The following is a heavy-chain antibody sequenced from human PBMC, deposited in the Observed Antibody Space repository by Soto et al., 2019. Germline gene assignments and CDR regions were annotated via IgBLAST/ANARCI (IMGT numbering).Heavy chain of an antibody. CDR2: INAGNGNT. CDR3: ARDADILTGYYNWYFDY. V-gene: IGHV1-3*01. D-gene: IGHD3-9*01. Sequence: ASVKVSCKASGYTSTSYAMHWVRQAPGQRLEWMGWINAGNGNTKYSQKFQGRVTITRDTSASTAYMELSSLRSEDTAVYYCARDADILTGYYNWYFDYWGQGTLVTVSS. CDR1: GYTSTSYA. J-gene: IGHJ4*02.